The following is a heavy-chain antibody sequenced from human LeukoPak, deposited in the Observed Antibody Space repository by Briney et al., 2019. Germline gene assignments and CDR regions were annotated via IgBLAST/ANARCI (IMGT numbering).Heavy chain of an antibody. Sequence: KVSCKASGGTFSSYAISWVRQAPGQGLEWMGWINAGNGNTKYSQKFQGRVTITRDTSASTAYMELSSLRSEDTAVYYCAIGGYGSGSYLDYWGQGTLVTVSS. CDR1: GGTFSSYA. CDR2: INAGNGNT. D-gene: IGHD3-10*01. CDR3: AIGGYGSGSYLDY. V-gene: IGHV1-3*01. J-gene: IGHJ4*02.